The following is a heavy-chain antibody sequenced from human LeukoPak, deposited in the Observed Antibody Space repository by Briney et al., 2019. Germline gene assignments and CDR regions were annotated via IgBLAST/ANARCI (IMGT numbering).Heavy chain of an antibody. D-gene: IGHD3-22*01. CDR2: INPSGGST. J-gene: IGHJ1*01. Sequence: ASVKVSCKASGYIFTSYYMHWVRQAPGQGLEWMGIINPSGGSTSYAQKFQGRVTMTRDTSTSTVYMELSSLRSEDTAVYYCARVDYYDSSGYPAEYFQHWGQGTLVTVSS. CDR3: ARVDYYDSSGYPAEYFQH. V-gene: IGHV1-46*01. CDR1: GYIFTSYY.